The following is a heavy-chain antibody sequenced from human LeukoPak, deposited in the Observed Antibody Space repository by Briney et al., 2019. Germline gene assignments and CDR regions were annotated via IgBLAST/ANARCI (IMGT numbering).Heavy chain of an antibody. D-gene: IGHD3-22*01. Sequence: GGSLRLSCAASGFTFSSYAMSWVRQAPGKGLEWVSGISTSGGTTYYADSVKGRFTISRDNSKNTLYLQMNSLRAEDTAVYYCAKDVLVRYYDSSGYYCDYWGQGTPVTVSS. CDR1: GFTFSSYA. CDR2: ISTSGGTT. J-gene: IGHJ4*02. CDR3: AKDVLVRYYDSSGYYCDY. V-gene: IGHV3-23*01.